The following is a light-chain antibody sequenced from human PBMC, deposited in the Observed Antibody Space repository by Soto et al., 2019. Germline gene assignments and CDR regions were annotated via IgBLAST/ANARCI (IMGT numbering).Light chain of an antibody. CDR3: QQYGSSPWT. V-gene: IGKV3-20*01. Sequence: EIVWTQSPGTLSWSPGESATLSCRASQSVSSSYLAWYQQKPGQAPRLLIYGASSRATGIPDRCSGSGSGTALTLTISRLEPEDFAVDYCQQYGSSPWTFGQGTKV. CDR1: QSVSSSY. CDR2: GAS. J-gene: IGKJ1*01.